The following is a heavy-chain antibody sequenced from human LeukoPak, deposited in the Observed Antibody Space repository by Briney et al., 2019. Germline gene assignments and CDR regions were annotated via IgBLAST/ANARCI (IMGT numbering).Heavy chain of an antibody. Sequence: ASVKVSCKASGYTFTSYGISWVRQAPGQGLEWMGWISAYNGNTNYAQKLQGRVTMATDTSTSTAYMELRRLRSDDTAVYYCARVGGVVLAAKIDYWGQGTLVTVSS. D-gene: IGHD2-15*01. CDR1: GYTFTSYG. CDR3: ARVGGVVLAAKIDY. J-gene: IGHJ4*02. V-gene: IGHV1-18*01. CDR2: ISAYNGNT.